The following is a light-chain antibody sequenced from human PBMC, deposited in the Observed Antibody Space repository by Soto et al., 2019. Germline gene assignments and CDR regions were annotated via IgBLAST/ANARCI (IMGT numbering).Light chain of an antibody. J-gene: IGKJ5*01. CDR2: DAS. CDR3: QQSDTYPLT. V-gene: IGKV1-5*01. CDR1: RSIGTW. Sequence: DIQMPQTHSTLSASVGDRVTITCRASRSIGTWLAWYQHRPGKAPSLLIYDASTLRSGVPSRFSGSGSGTEFTLTISSLQADDFATYYCQQSDTYPLTFGQGTRLE.